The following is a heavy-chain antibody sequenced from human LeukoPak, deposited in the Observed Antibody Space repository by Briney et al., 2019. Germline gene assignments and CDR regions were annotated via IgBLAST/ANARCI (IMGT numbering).Heavy chain of an antibody. CDR1: GFTFSSYD. V-gene: IGHV3-13*01. CDR2: IGIAGDT. J-gene: IGHJ2*01. Sequence: GGSLRLSCAASGFTFSSYDIHWVRQVTGKGLEWVSAIGIAGDTYYLDSVKGRFTISRENAKNSLYLQMNSLRVGDTAVCYCARGQLVRAGYFDLWGRGTLVTVSS. D-gene: IGHD3-10*01. CDR3: ARGQLVRAGYFDL.